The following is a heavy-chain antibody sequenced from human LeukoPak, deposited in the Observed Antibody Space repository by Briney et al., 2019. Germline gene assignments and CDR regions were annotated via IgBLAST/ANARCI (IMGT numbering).Heavy chain of an antibody. D-gene: IGHD5-24*01. Sequence: GGSLRLSCAASGFTFSSHMMHWVRQAPAKGLEWVAVISYDGSNKYHADSVKGRFTISRDNSKSTLYLQMNSLRAEDTAVYYCARDFSRWLQFNYFDYWGQGTLVTVSS. V-gene: IGHV3-30-3*01. CDR2: ISYDGSNK. CDR1: GFTFSSHM. J-gene: IGHJ4*02. CDR3: ARDFSRWLQFNYFDY.